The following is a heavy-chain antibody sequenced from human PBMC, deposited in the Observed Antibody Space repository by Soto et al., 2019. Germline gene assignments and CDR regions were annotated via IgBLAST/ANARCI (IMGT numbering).Heavy chain of an antibody. V-gene: IGHV1-3*01. Sequence: QVQLVQSGAEVKKPGASVKVFCKASGYTFTDYAIHWVRQAPGQRLELMGWIAPGNGNTKYSQNFQGIVTITRDTSATTAYMELSSLRSEDTAVYYCAKGSRMWTPDYWGQGTLVTVSS. CDR1: GYTFTDYA. CDR2: IAPGNGNT. CDR3: AKGSRMWTPDY. D-gene: IGHD2-21*01. J-gene: IGHJ4*02.